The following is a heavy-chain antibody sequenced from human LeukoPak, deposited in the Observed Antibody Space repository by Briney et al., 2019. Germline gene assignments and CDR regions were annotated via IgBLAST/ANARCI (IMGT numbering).Heavy chain of an antibody. CDR1: GFKLGDYA. V-gene: IGHV3-49*04. CDR3: VRVSGYCSGGSCSPFDY. J-gene: IGHJ4*02. D-gene: IGHD2-15*01. Sequence: GGSLRLSCTSSGFKLGDYAISWVRLAPGKGLEWLTFIRRQAYGGTAEYAASVKGRFSISKDDPRNVAYLQMNSLKTEDTALYFCVRVSGYCSGGSCSPFDYWGLGTAVTVSS. CDR2: IRRQAYGGTA.